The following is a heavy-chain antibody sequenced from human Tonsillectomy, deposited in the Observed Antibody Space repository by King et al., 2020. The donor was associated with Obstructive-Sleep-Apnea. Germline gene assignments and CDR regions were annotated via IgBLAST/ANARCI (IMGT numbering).Heavy chain of an antibody. CDR3: ARDPRGGIFGVVIDYYYYGMDV. V-gene: IGHV3-48*04. CDR2: ISSSSSTI. D-gene: IGHD3-3*01. Sequence: VQLVESGGGLVQPGGSLRLSCAASGFTFSSYSMNWVRQAPGKGLEWVSYISSSSSTIYYADSVKGRFTISRDNAKNSLYLQMNSLRAEDTAVYYCARDPRGGIFGVVIDYYYYGMDVWGQGTTVTVSS. J-gene: IGHJ6*02. CDR1: GFTFSSYS.